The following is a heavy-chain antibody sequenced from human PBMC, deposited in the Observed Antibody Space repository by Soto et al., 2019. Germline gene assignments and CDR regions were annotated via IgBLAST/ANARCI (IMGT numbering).Heavy chain of an antibody. CDR2: INHSGST. CDR3: ARGSSIAARDFDY. D-gene: IGHD6-6*01. V-gene: IGHV4-34*01. Sequence: SETLSLTCAVYGGSFSGYYWSWIRQPPGKGLEWIGEINHSGSTNYNPSLKSRVTISVDTSKNQFSLKLSSVTAADTAVYYCARGSSIAARDFDYWGQGALVTVSS. J-gene: IGHJ4*02. CDR1: GGSFSGYY.